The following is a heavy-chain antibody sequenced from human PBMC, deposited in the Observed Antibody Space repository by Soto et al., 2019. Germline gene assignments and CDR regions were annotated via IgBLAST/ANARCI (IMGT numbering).Heavy chain of an antibody. J-gene: IGHJ6*02. CDR1: GYTFTNYG. Sequence: GASVKVSCKASGYTFTNYGISWVRQAPGQGLEWLGWISTYTGNTDYAQKLQGRLTMTTDTSTTTAYMELRSLRSDDTAVYYRARDYYGSGAPDHYGMDVWGQGTTVTVSS. V-gene: IGHV1-18*01. CDR2: ISTYTGNT. D-gene: IGHD3-10*01. CDR3: ARDYYGSGAPDHYGMDV.